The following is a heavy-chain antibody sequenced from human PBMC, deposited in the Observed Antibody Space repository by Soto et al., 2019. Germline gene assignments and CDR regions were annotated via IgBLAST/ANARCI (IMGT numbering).Heavy chain of an antibody. D-gene: IGHD4-17*01. CDR1: GFTFSSYG. Sequence: QVQLVESGGGVVQPGRSLRLSCAASGFTFSSYGMHWVRQAPGKGLEWVAVIWYDGSNKYYADSVKGRFTISRDNSKNTLYLQMNSLRAEDTAVYYCARGEVDYELYYYYGMDVWGQGTTVTVSS. CDR3: ARGEVDYELYYYYGMDV. CDR2: IWYDGSNK. J-gene: IGHJ6*02. V-gene: IGHV3-33*01.